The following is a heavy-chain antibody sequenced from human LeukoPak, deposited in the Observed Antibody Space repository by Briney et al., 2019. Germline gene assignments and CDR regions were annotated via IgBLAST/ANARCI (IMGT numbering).Heavy chain of an antibody. CDR2: ISSSGSTI. Sequence: GGSLRLSCAASGFTFRDYYMSWIRQAPGKGLEWVSYISSSGSTIYYADSVKGRFTISRDNAKNSLYLQMNSLRAEDTAVYYCARSLVVVAATPATDYWGQGTLVTVSS. J-gene: IGHJ4*02. V-gene: IGHV3-11*04. CDR3: ARSLVVVAATPATDY. CDR1: GFTFRDYY. D-gene: IGHD2-15*01.